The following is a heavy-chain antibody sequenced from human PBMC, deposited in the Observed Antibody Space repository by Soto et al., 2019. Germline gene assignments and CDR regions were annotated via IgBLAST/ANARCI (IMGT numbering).Heavy chain of an antibody. CDR1: GGSFSGYY. J-gene: IGHJ6*03. Sequence: QVQLQQWGAGLLKPSETLSLTCAVYGGSFSGYYWSWIRQPPGKGLEWIGEINHSGSTNYNPSLKSRVTISVDTSKNQFSLKLSSVTAADTAVYYCARGPKYYYYYYYMDVWGKGTTVTVSS. CDR2: INHSGST. CDR3: ARGPKYYYYYYYMDV. V-gene: IGHV4-34*01.